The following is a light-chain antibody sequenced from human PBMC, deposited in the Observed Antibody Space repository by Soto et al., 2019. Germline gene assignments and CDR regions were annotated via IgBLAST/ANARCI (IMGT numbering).Light chain of an antibody. CDR1: QSVSSN. CDR2: GAS. Sequence: EIVMTQSPATLSVSPGERATLSCRASQSVSSNLAWYQQKPGQAPRLLIYGASTRATGIPARFSGSGSGTEFTLTISSLPPDDFATYYCQQYDDSLTFGHGTKVDIK. V-gene: IGKV3D-15*01. J-gene: IGKJ1*01. CDR3: QQYDDSLT.